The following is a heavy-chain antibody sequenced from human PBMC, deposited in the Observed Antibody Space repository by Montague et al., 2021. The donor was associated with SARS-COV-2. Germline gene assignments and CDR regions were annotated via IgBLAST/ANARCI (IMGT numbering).Heavy chain of an antibody. CDR2: IFKNGKT. J-gene: IGHJ6*02. D-gene: IGHD3-22*01. CDR3: ARYYERSLDV. Sequence: SETLSLTCTVSGGSISSDYWTWTRQPPGKGLEWIVNIFKNGKTDYNPSLRSRVITSVDTSKSQFSLKVTSVTAADTAVYYCARYYERSLDVWGQGTTVTVSS. CDR1: GGSISSDY. V-gene: IGHV4-59*08.